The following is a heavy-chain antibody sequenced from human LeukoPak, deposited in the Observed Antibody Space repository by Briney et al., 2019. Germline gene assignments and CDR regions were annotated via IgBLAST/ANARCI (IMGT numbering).Heavy chain of an antibody. CDR2: IYSSGTT. D-gene: IGHD3-16*01. V-gene: IGHV4-39*01. J-gene: IGHJ4*02. Sequence: SETLSLTCIVSGGSISSNSHYWGWIRQPPGKGLEWIGSIYSSGTTYYNPSLRSRLTISADTSKNLFSLKLGSVAAADTAVYYCARSSDYQGCKRALGHYWGQGTLVTVSS. CDR1: GGSISSNSHY. CDR3: ARSSDYQGCKRALGHY.